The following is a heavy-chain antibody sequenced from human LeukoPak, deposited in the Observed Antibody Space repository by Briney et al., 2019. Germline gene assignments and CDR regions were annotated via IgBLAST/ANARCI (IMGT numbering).Heavy chain of an antibody. CDR2: IGTAGDT. V-gene: IGHV3-13*01. J-gene: IGHJ4*02. D-gene: IGHD3-22*01. CDR3: ARGGVTMIEY. CDR1: GFTFSNHA. Sequence: GGSLRLSCATSGFTFSNHAMHWVRQATGKGLEWVSAIGTAGDTFYPGSVKGRFTISRENAKNSLSLQMNSLRAEDTAVYYCARGGVTMIEYWGQGTLVTVSS.